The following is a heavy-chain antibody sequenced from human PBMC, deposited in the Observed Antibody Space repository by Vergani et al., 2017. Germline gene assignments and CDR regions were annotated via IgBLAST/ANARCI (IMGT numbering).Heavy chain of an antibody. Sequence: VQLVESGGGVVQPGRSLRLSCAASGFTFSSYGMHWVRQAPGKGLEWVSGISWNCGSIGYADSVKGRFTISRDNAKNSLYLQMNSLRAEDTALYYCAKDGSHYDFRGLVDYWGQGTLVTVSS. D-gene: IGHD3-3*01. J-gene: IGHJ4*02. V-gene: IGHV3-9*01. CDR2: ISWNCGSI. CDR3: AKDGSHYDFRGLVDY. CDR1: GFTFSSYG.